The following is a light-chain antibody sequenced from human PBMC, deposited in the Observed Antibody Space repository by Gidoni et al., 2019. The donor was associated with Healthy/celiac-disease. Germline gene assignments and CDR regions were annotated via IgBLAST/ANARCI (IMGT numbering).Light chain of an antibody. J-gene: IGKJ2*01. Sequence: DIPMTHSPSSLSASVGARVTITCRASQGISNSLAWYQQKPGKAPKLLLYAASRLESGVPSRFSGSGSGTDYTLTISSLQHEDFATYYCRQYYSTHMYTFGQGTKLEIK. V-gene: IGKV1-NL1*01. CDR3: RQYYSTHMYT. CDR2: AAS. CDR1: QGISNS.